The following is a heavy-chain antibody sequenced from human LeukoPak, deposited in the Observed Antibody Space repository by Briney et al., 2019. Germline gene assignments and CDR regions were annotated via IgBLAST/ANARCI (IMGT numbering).Heavy chain of an antibody. CDR1: VGSFSGYY. J-gene: IGHJ4*02. Sequence: SETLSLTCAVYVGSFSGYYWSWIRQPPGKGLEWIGEINHSGSTNYNPSLKRRVTISVDTSKNQFSLRLSSVTAADTAVYYCARGNNYDSSGYYFDYWGQGTLVTVSS. CDR2: INHSGST. D-gene: IGHD3-22*01. V-gene: IGHV4-34*01. CDR3: ARGNNYDSSGYYFDY.